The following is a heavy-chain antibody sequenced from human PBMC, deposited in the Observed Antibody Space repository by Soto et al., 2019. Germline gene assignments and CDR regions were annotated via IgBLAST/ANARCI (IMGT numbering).Heavy chain of an antibody. V-gene: IGHV1-24*01. D-gene: IGHD3-3*01. Sequence: ASVKVSCQVSGYTLTELFMHWVRQAPGKGLEWMGGFDPEDGETIYAQKFQGRVTMTEDTSTDTAYMELSSLRSEDTAVYYCATLRPIGVVIKLFDYWGQGTLVTVSS. CDR3: ATLRPIGVVIKLFDY. J-gene: IGHJ4*02. CDR1: GYTLTELF. CDR2: FDPEDGET.